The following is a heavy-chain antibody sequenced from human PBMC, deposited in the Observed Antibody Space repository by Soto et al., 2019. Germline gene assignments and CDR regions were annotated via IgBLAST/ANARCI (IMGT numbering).Heavy chain of an antibody. V-gene: IGHV4-39*01. D-gene: IGHD4-17*01. Sequence: SETLSLTCTVTGGSIXXSXXFWGWIRQPPGKGLELIGSIFYSGTTYNNPSLNSRVTLSVDTSKNQFSLKLNSVTAADTAVYYCARYYGDYKNYFDYWGQGTLVTVS. CDR3: ARYYGDYKNYFDY. CDR1: GGSIXXSXXF. J-gene: IGHJ4*02. CDR2: IFYSGTT.